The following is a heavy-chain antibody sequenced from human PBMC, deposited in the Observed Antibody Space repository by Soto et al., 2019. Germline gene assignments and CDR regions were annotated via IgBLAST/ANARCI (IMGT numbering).Heavy chain of an antibody. D-gene: IGHD2-15*01. Sequence: SETLSLTCTVSGGSISSYYWSWIRQPPGKGLEWIGYINHSGSTNYNPSLKSRVTISVDTSKNQFSLKLSSVTAADTAVYYCARQGGCSGGSCYLKEAFDVWGQGTMVTVSS. V-gene: IGHV4-59*08. J-gene: IGHJ3*01. CDR1: GGSISSYY. CDR3: ARQGGCSGGSCYLKEAFDV. CDR2: INHSGST.